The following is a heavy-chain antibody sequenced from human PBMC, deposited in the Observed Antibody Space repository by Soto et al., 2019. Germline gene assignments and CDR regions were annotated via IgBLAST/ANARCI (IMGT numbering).Heavy chain of an antibody. D-gene: IGHD3-10*01. J-gene: IGHJ6*04. V-gene: IGHV3-72*01. CDR2: TRKKANSYTT. CDR1: GFTFSDHY. Sequence: GGSLRLSCAASGFTFSDHYMDWVRQAPGKGLEWVGRTRKKANSYTTEYAASGKGRFTISTDDSKNSLYLQMNSLKTEETAVYYGAQRGPYGDLDVWGKGTTVTVSS. CDR3: AQRGPYGDLDV.